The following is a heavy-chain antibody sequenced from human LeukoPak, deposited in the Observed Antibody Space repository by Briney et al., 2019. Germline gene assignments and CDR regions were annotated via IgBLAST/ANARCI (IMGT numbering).Heavy chain of an antibody. Sequence: GGSLRLSCAASGLSFSNAWMSWVRQAPGKGLEWVANIKQDGTEKYYVDSVKGRFTISRDNAKNSLYLQMNSLRAEDTAVYYCAEFGITMIGGVWGKGTTVTISS. CDR1: GLSFSNAW. D-gene: IGHD3-10*02. V-gene: IGHV3-7*01. J-gene: IGHJ6*04. CDR3: AEFGITMIGGV. CDR2: IKQDGTEK.